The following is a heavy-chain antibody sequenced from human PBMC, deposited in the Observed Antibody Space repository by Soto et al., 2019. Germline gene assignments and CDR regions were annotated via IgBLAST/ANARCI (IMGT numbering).Heavy chain of an antibody. J-gene: IGHJ4*02. D-gene: IGHD6-13*01. CDR1: VFTFNDYY. Sequence: SLRLSCSASVFTFNDYYMSWFLQVPGKGLKWVAYISGTSDSIPYADSVKGRFTISRDNAKNSLYLQMNSLRGEDTAVYYCARVVVLSAAGSTDYWGQGTLVTVPQ. CDR3: ARVVVLSAAGSTDY. V-gene: IGHV3-11*06. CDR2: ISGTSDSI.